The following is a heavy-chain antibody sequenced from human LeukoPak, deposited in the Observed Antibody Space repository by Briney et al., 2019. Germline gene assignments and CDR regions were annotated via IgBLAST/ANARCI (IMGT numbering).Heavy chain of an antibody. V-gene: IGHV1-46*01. J-gene: IGHJ3*02. Sequence: ASVKVSCKASGYTFTSYYMHWVRQAPGQGLEWMGIINPSGGSTSYAQKFQGRVTMTRDTSTSTVYMELSSLRSEETAVYYCARPSNKYSGYDFGAFDIWGQGTMVTVSS. CDR3: ARPSNKYSGYDFGAFDI. CDR2: INPSGGST. D-gene: IGHD5-12*01. CDR1: GYTFTSYY.